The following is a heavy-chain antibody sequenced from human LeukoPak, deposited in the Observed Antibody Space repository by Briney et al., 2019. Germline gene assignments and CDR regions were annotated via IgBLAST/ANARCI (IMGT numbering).Heavy chain of an antibody. CDR2: IRNKANGHTT. J-gene: IGHJ6*02. Sequence: GGSLRLSCIGFGFTFSDHYMDWVRQTPGKGLEWVGRIRNKANGHTTEYAASVKDRFTISRGDSESSLYLQMNSLKNDDTALYYCARPGYGHGLDVWGHGTPVTVSS. CDR1: GFTFSDHY. V-gene: IGHV3-72*01. CDR3: ARPGYGHGLDV. D-gene: IGHD5-12*01.